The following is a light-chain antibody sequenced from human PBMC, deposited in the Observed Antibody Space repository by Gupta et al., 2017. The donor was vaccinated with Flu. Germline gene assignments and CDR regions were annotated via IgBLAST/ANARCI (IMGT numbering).Light chain of an antibody. Sequence: SYELTQPSSVSVSPGQTASITCSGDVLPKKYVRWFQQKPGQAPVMVIYKDSARPSGIPERFSGSSSGTTATLTISGAQCDDEADYYCYSAADSNLIFGGGTKLTVL. V-gene: IGLV3-27*01. J-gene: IGLJ2*01. CDR2: KDS. CDR3: YSAADSNLI. CDR1: VLPKKY.